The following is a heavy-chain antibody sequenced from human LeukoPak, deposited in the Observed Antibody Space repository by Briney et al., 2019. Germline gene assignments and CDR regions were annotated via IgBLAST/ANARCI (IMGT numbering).Heavy chain of an antibody. J-gene: IGHJ4*02. CDR3: ARDLGTPRPSF. Sequence: PSETLSLTCTVSGGSISSRSYYWGWIRQAPGKGLEWVANIKQDGSEKYYVDSVKGRFTISRDNARNSLYLQMNSLRAEDTAVYYCARDLGTPRPSFWGQGTLVTVSS. V-gene: IGHV3-7*01. CDR2: IKQDGSEK. D-gene: IGHD6-6*01. CDR1: GGSISSRSYY.